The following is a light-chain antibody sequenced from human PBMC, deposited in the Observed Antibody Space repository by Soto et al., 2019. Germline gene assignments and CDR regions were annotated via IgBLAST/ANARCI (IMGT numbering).Light chain of an antibody. CDR1: QSISSY. J-gene: IGKJ5*01. V-gene: IGKV1-39*01. CDR2: AAS. Sequence: DIQMTQSPSSLSASVGDRVTITCRASQSISSYLNWYQQNPGKAPKLLIYAASSLQSGVPSRFSGSGSRADFTLTISSLQPEDFATYYCQQSYSLITFGQGTRLESK. CDR3: QQSYSLIT.